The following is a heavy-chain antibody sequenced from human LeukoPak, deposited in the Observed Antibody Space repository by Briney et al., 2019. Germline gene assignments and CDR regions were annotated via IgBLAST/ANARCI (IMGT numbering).Heavy chain of an antibody. CDR3: ARESGSYYLNWFDP. D-gene: IGHD1-26*01. CDR1: GGSFSGYY. CDR2: TNHSGST. V-gene: IGHV4-34*01. J-gene: IGHJ5*02. Sequence: SETLSLTCAVYGGSFSGYYWSWIRQPPGKGLEWIGETNHSGSTDYNPSLKSRVTISVDTSKNQFSLKLSSVTAADTAVYYCARESGSYYLNWFDPWDQGTLVTVSS.